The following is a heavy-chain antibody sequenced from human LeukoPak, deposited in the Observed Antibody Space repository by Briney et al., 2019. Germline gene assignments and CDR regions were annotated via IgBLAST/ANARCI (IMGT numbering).Heavy chain of an antibody. CDR3: AKAKSAMARGAPNYYYYGMDV. CDR2: ISGSGGST. D-gene: IGHD3-10*01. V-gene: IGHV3-23*01. J-gene: IGHJ6*02. CDR1: GFTFSSYA. Sequence: PGGSLRLSCAASGFTFSSYAMSWVRQAPGKGLEWVSAISGSGGSTYYADSVKGRFTISRDNSKNTLYLQMNSLRAEDTAVYYCAKAKSAMARGAPNYYYYGMDVWGQGTTVTVSS.